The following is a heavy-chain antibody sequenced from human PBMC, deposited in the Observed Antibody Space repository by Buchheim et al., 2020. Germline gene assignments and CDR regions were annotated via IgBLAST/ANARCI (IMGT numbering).Heavy chain of an antibody. CDR3: AKGVDTCSGGSCYGGYYYYGMDV. CDR2: ISGSGGST. CDR1: GFTFSSYA. V-gene: IGHV3-23*04. Sequence: EVQLVESGGGLVQPGGSLRLSCAASGFTFSSYAMSWVRQAPGKGLAWVSAISGSGGSTYYADSVKGRFTISRDNSKNTLYLQMNSLRAEDTAVYYCAKGVDTCSGGSCYGGYYYYGMDVWGQGTT. D-gene: IGHD2-15*01. J-gene: IGHJ6*02.